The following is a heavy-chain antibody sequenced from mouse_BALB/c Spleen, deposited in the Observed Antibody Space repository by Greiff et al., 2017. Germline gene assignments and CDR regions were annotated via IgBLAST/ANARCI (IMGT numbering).Heavy chain of an antibody. CDR2: IYPGNVNT. D-gene: IGHD2-14*01. CDR3: ARYARYDVEGAMDY. J-gene: IGHJ4*01. CDR1: GYTFTSYY. Sequence: QVQLQQSGPELVKPGASVRISCKASGYTFTSYYIHWVKQRPGQGLEWIGWIYPGNVNTKYNEKFKGKATLTADKSSSTAYMQLSSLTSEDSAVYFCARYARYDVEGAMDYWGQGTSVTVSS. V-gene: IGHV1S56*01.